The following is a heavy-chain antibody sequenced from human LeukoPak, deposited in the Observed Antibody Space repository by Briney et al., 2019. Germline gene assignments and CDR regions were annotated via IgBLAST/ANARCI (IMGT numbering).Heavy chain of an antibody. CDR3: ARGLRVGYNWNPSWWFDP. CDR1: GYTFTSYD. CDR2: MNPNSGNT. J-gene: IGHJ5*02. V-gene: IGHV1-8*01. Sequence: ASVKVSCKASGYTFTSYDINWVRQATGQGLEWMGWMNPNSGNTGYAQKFQGRVTMTRNTSISTAYMELSSLRSEDTAVYYCARGLRVGYNWNPSWWFDPWGQGTLVTVSS. D-gene: IGHD1-20*01.